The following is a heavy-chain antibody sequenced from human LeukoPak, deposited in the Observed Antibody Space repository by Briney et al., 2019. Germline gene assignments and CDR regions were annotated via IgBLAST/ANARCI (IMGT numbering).Heavy chain of an antibody. CDR3: VKDGSGSYYTYYFDY. V-gene: IGHV3-74*01. CDR1: EFTFSSYW. CDR2: INSDGSST. Sequence: GGSLRLSCAASEFTFSSYWMHWVRQAPGKGLVWVSRINSDGSSTTYADSVKGRFTISRDNAKNTLYLQMSSLRAEDTAVYYCVKDGSGSYYTYYFDYWGQGTLVTVSS. D-gene: IGHD3-10*01. J-gene: IGHJ4*02.